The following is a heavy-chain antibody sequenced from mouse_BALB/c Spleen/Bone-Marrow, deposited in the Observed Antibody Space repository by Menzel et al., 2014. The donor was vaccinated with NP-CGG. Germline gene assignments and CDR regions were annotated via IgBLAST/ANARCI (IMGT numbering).Heavy chain of an antibody. D-gene: IGHD1-1*01. CDR1: GYTFTSYW. J-gene: IGHJ2*01. CDR3: TRRIAAVVAADFDY. V-gene: IGHV1-7*01. CDR2: INPSTGYT. Sequence: QVQLQQSGAELAKPGASVKMSCKASGYTFTSYWMHWVKQRPGQGLEWIGNINPSTGYTNYNQRFKDKATLTADKSSNTAYMQLRSLTSEDSAIYYCTRRIAAVVAADFDYWGQGTTLTVSS.